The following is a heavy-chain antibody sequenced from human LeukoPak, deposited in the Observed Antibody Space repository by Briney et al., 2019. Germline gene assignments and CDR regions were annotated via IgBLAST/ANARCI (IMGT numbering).Heavy chain of an antibody. V-gene: IGHV1-2*02. Sequence: ASVKLSCKASGFIFTGYYMHWVRQAPGQGLEYVGWINPNSGDTNHAQNFQGRVTLTRDTSISTAYMELSSLRSDDSALYYCAGEYCSGGTCRQGFDYWGQGTLVTVSS. J-gene: IGHJ4*02. CDR1: GFIFTGYY. D-gene: IGHD2-15*01. CDR3: AGEYCSGGTCRQGFDY. CDR2: INPNSGDT.